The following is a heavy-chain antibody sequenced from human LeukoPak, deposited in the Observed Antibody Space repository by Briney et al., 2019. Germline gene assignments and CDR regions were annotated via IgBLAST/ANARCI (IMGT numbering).Heavy chain of an antibody. CDR2: IYDSATT. CDR3: ARDCGGGCYSGFDY. Sequence: SETLSLTCTVSGGSINSYYWSWIRQPPGKGLEYIGHIYDSATTASNPSLKSRVTISVDTSQSQFSLRLSSVTAADTAIYYCARDCGGGCYSGFDYWGQGALVTVSS. D-gene: IGHD2-15*01. CDR1: GGSINSYY. V-gene: IGHV4-59*01. J-gene: IGHJ4*02.